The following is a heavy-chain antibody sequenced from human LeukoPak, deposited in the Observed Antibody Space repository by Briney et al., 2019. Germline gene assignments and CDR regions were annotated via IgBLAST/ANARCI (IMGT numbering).Heavy chain of an antibody. CDR2: INAGNGNT. CDR3: ARGSGSYHHGPALYYYYYMDV. J-gene: IGHJ6*03. D-gene: IGHD1-26*01. CDR1: GYTFTSYA. V-gene: IGHV1-3*03. Sequence: ASVKVSCKASGYTFTSYAMHWVRQAPGQRLEWMGWINAGNGNTKYSQEFQGRVTITRDTSASTAYMELSSLRSEDMAVYYCARGSGSYHHGPALYYYYYMDVWGKGTTVTVSS.